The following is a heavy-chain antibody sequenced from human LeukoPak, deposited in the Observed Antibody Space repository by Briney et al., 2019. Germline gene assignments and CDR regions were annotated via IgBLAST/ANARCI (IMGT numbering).Heavy chain of an antibody. Sequence: PSETLSLTCAVYGGSFSGYYWSWIRQPPGKGREWSGEINHSGSTNYNPSLKSRVTISVDTSKNQFSLKLSSVTAADTAVYYCAREEYYYDSSGLYLSWFDPWGQGTLVTVSS. D-gene: IGHD3-22*01. J-gene: IGHJ5*02. V-gene: IGHV4-34*01. CDR2: INHSGST. CDR1: GGSFSGYY. CDR3: AREEYYYDSSGLYLSWFDP.